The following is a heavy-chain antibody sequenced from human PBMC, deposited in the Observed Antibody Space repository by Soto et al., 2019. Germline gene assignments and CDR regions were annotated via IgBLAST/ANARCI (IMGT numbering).Heavy chain of an antibody. CDR1: GYTFTSYY. Sequence: ASVKVSCKASGYTFTSYYMHWVRQAPGQGLEWMGIINPGGGSTSYAQKFHGRVTMTRDTSTSTVYMEVSSLRSEDTAVYYCARGSAVAYSPALLWGQGTLVTSPQ. CDR3: ARGSAVAYSPALL. CDR2: INPGGGST. J-gene: IGHJ4*02. D-gene: IGHD6-19*01. V-gene: IGHV1-46*01.